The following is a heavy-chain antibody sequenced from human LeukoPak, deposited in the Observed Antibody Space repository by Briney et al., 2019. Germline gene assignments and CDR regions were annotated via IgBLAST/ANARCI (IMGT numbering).Heavy chain of an antibody. CDR3: ARREDVLWYFDL. CDR2: ISYSGST. CDR1: GGSISSYY. Sequence: SETLSLTCTVSGGSISSYYWSWIRQPPGKGLDWIGCISYSGSTNYNPSLRRRVTISVDTSKNQFSLKLSSVTAADTAVYYCARREDVLWYFDLWGRGTLVTVSS. V-gene: IGHV4-59*08. D-gene: IGHD2-8*01. J-gene: IGHJ2*01.